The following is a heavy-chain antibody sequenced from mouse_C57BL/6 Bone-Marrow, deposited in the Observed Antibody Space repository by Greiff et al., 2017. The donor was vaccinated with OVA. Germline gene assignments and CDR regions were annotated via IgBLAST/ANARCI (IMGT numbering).Heavy chain of an antibody. CDR2: INPNNGGT. J-gene: IGHJ2*01. V-gene: IGHV1-26*01. D-gene: IGHD1-1*01. CDR1: GYTFTDYY. CDR3: ARGEFYYPDY. Sequence: VQLQQSGPELVKPGASVKISCKASGYTFTDYYMNWVKQSHGKSLEWIGDINPNNGGTSYNQKFKGKATLTVDKSSSTAYMELRSLTSEDSAVYYCARGEFYYPDYWGQGTTLTVSS.